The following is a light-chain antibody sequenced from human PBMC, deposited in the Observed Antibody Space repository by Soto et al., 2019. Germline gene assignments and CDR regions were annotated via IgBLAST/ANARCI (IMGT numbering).Light chain of an antibody. V-gene: IGLV1-51*01. J-gene: IGLJ3*02. Sequence: QSVLTQPPSVSAAPEQKVTISCSGSRSNIGNYVSWYQQLPGTAPKLLIYDNDNRRSGIPDRFSGSKSGTSATLTITGLQTGDEADYYCGTWDSSLSAGVFGGGTKLTVL. CDR1: RSNIGNY. CDR2: DND. CDR3: GTWDSSLSAGV.